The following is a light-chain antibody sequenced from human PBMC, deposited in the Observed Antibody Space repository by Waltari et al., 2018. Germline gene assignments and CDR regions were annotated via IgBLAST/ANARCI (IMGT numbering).Light chain of an antibody. CDR1: DSDVGSYDF. Sequence: QSALTQPASVSGPPGQSITISCSGTDSDVGSYDFVSWYQQHPGKAPRLIIYEVSNRPSGISNRFSASKSGNTASLTISGLQAEDEADYYCSSYTTSSAPGVFGTGTRVTVL. CDR3: SSYTTSSAPGV. J-gene: IGLJ1*01. V-gene: IGLV2-14*01. CDR2: EVS.